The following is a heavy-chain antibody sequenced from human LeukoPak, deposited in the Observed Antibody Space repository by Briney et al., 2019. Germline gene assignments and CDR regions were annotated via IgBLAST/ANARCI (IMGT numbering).Heavy chain of an antibody. J-gene: IGHJ4*02. Sequence: GGSLRLSCAASGFNVSRTYTNWVRQAPGKGLEWVSVIYSGGETYYADSVKGRFTISRENSKNTVYLQMSSLRAEDTAVYYCARGTIADAGPFYFDNWGQGTLVTVSS. CDR3: ARGTIADAGPFYFDN. CDR2: IYSGGET. V-gene: IGHV3-53*01. D-gene: IGHD6-13*01. CDR1: GFNVSRTY.